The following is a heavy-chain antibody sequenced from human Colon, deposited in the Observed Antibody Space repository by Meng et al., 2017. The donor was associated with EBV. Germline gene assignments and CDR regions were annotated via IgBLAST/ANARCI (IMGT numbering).Heavy chain of an antibody. D-gene: IGHD1/OR15-1a*01. CDR3: ARDYGTSRPFEY. Sequence: LPRSLPGLVKPSQTPPLTCAIAGDSVPSTRASWNWIMQSPSRGLEWLGRTYYRSKWHNDYAVSVKGRIAINPDTSKNQFFLQLNSVTPEDTAVYYCARDYGTSRPFEYWGQGILVTVSS. CDR2: TYYRSKWHN. CDR1: GDSVPSTRAS. J-gene: IGHJ4*02. V-gene: IGHV6-1*01.